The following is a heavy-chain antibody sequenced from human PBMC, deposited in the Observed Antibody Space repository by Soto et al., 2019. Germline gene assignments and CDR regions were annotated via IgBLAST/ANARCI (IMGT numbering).Heavy chain of an antibody. CDR3: ARALRYCSGGICYPPPYYFDY. Sequence: EVQLVESGGGLVKPGGSLRVSCAAFGFTFSTYNMNWVRQAPGKGLEWVSSISSTSSFIYYADSVKGRFTISRDNAKNSLSLHMNSLRAEDTAVYYCARALRYCSGGICYPPPYYFDYWGQGTLVTVSS. V-gene: IGHV3-21*01. CDR1: GFTFSTYN. J-gene: IGHJ4*02. D-gene: IGHD2-15*01. CDR2: ISSTSSFI.